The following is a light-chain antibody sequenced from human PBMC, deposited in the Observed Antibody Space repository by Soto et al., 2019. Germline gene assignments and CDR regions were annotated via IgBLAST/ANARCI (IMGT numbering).Light chain of an antibody. J-gene: IGKJ2*01. CDR1: QSVGSNY. V-gene: IGKV3-20*01. CDR2: AAS. CDR3: QQYYITPHT. Sequence: EIVLTQSPGTLSLSPGERATLSCRASQSVGSNYLAWYQQKPGQAPRLLIYAASSRASDIPDRFSGSGSGTDFTLTISRLQGEDVAVYFCQQYYITPHTFGQGTKLEI.